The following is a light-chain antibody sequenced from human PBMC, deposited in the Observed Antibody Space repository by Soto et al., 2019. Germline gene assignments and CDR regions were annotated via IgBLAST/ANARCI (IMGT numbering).Light chain of an antibody. Sequence: QSALTQPASVSGSPGQSITISCTGTSSDVGGYNYVSWYQQHPGKAPKLMIYEVSNRPSGVSHRFSGSKSGNTASLTISGLQAEDEADYYCSSYTSSSPRVFGGGTKLTVL. CDR2: EVS. V-gene: IGLV2-14*01. J-gene: IGLJ3*02. CDR1: SSDVGGYNY. CDR3: SSYTSSSPRV.